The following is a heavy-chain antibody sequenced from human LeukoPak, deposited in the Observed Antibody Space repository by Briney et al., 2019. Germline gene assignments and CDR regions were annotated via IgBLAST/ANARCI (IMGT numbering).Heavy chain of an antibody. V-gene: IGHV3-30*04. Sequence: GGSLRLSCAASGFTFSSYVMHWVRQAPGKGLEWVAIISYDGSNEYYADSVKGRFTISRDNSKNTLYLHMNSLRAEDTAVYYCAKGLTWFGESPGGFDYWGQGTLFTVSS. CDR1: GFTFSSYV. CDR3: AKGLTWFGESPGGFDY. J-gene: IGHJ4*02. CDR2: ISYDGSNE. D-gene: IGHD3-10*01.